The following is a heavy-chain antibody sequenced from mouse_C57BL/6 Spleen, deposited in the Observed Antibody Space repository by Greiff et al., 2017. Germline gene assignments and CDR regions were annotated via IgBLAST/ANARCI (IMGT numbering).Heavy chain of an antibody. CDR3: TRDYYGSSLSYWYFDV. CDR2: ISSGGDYI. D-gene: IGHD1-1*01. J-gene: IGHJ1*03. Sequence: EVQLVESGEGLVKPGGSLKLSCAASGFTFSSYAMSWVRQTPEKRLEWVAYISSGGDYIYYADTVKGRFTISRDNARNTLYLQMSSLKSEDTAMYYCTRDYYGSSLSYWYFDVWGTGTTVTVSS. CDR1: GFTFSSYA. V-gene: IGHV5-9-1*02.